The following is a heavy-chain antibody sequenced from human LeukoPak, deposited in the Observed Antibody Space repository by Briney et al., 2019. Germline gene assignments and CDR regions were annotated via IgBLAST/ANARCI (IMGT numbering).Heavy chain of an antibody. CDR3: ARNSGWYGVS. V-gene: IGHV3-23*01. CDR2: IDYSGGST. CDR1: GGSISSSSYY. Sequence: PSETLSLTCTVSGGSISSSSYYWGWIRQAPGKGLEGVSSIDYSGGSTYYAYSVKGPFTISRDNSKNTLYLPLNSLRGDDTAVYYCARNSGWYGVSWGQGTLVTVSS. D-gene: IGHD6-19*01. J-gene: IGHJ4*02.